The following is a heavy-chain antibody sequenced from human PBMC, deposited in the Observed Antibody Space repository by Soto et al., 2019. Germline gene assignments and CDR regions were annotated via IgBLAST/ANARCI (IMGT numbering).Heavy chain of an antibody. CDR1: GFTFSSYA. CDR3: ARSPDGSGSYY. Sequence: GGSLRLSCAASGFTFSSYAMHWVRQAPGKGLEWVAVISYDGSNKYYADSVKGRFTISRDNSKNTLYLQMNSLRAEDTAVYYCARSPDGSGSYYWGQGTLVTVSS. J-gene: IGHJ4*02. D-gene: IGHD3-10*01. CDR2: ISYDGSNK. V-gene: IGHV3-30-3*01.